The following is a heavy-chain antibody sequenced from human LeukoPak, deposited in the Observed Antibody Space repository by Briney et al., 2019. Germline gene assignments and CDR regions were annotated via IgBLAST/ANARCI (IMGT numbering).Heavy chain of an antibody. CDR1: GDIYSGCA. V-gene: IGHV1-69*04. CDR3: ARDSGYYYDSSGYGAFDI. J-gene: IGHJ3*02. CDR2: IIPILGIA. Sequence: SLSVGCKPAGDIYSGCAMSRVRESPAQGLEWMGKIIPILGIANYAQKFQGRVTITADKSTSTAYMELSSLRSEDTAVYYCARDSGYYYDSSGYGAFDIWGQGTMVTVSS. D-gene: IGHD3-22*01.